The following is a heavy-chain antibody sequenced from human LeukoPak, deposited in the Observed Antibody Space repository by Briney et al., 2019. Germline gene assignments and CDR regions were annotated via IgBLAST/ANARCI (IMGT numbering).Heavy chain of an antibody. Sequence: ASVKVSCKASGYTFTGYYMHWVRQAPGQGLEWMGWLNPNSGGTNYAQKFQGRVTMTRDTSISTASMELSRLRSDETAVHYCARVGGEDIVVVPAANFDYWGQGTLVTVVS. J-gene: IGHJ4*02. CDR1: GYTFTGYY. V-gene: IGHV1-2*02. D-gene: IGHD2-2*01. CDR3: ARVGGEDIVVVPAANFDY. CDR2: LNPNSGGT.